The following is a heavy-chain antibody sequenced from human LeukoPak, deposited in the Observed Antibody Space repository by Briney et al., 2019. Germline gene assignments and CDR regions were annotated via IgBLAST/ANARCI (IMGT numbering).Heavy chain of an antibody. J-gene: IGHJ4*02. CDR2: INHSGST. D-gene: IGHD3/OR15-3a*01. Sequence: SQTLSLTCAVSGGSISSGGYSWSWIRQPPGKGLEWIGYINHSGSTNYNPSLKSRVTITVDTSKNQFSLKLSSVTAADTAVYYCARSFSGTVIFRYWGQGTLVTVSS. V-gene: IGHV4-30-2*01. CDR3: ARSFSGTVIFRY. CDR1: GGSISSGGYS.